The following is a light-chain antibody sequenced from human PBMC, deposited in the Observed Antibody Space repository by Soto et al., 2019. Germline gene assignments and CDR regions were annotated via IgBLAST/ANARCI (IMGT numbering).Light chain of an antibody. V-gene: IGKV3-20*01. CDR3: HQYGGSPQT. Sequence: EIVLTQSPGTQSLSPGEQATLSCRASQSVSNYLAWYQRKPGQAPRLLIYGASSRATGIPDRFSGSGSGTDFTLTISRLEPEDFAVYYCHQYGGSPQTFGQGTKVDIK. J-gene: IGKJ1*01. CDR2: GAS. CDR1: QSVSNY.